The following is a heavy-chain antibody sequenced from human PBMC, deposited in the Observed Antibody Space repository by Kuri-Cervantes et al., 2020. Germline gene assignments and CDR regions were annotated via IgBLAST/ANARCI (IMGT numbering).Heavy chain of an antibody. D-gene: IGHD3-22*01. J-gene: IGHJ1*01. Sequence: ASVKVSCKASGYSFASFYIHWVRQATGQGLEWMGWINPNSGGTNYAQKFQGRVTMTRDTSISTAYMELSRLRSDDTAVYYCARHYYDSSGYYYGLYFQHWGQGTLVTVSS. V-gene: IGHV1-2*02. CDR1: GYSFASFY. CDR2: INPNSGGT. CDR3: ARHYYDSSGYYYGLYFQH.